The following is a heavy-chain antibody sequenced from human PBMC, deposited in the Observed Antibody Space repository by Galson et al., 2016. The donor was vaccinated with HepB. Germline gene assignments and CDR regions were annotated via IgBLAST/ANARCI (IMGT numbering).Heavy chain of an antibody. CDR2: FDPEKAET. CDR3: ATDSRDFWSGYDY. CDR1: GHTLSELP. J-gene: IGHJ4*02. V-gene: IGHV1-24*01. Sequence: SVKVSCKVSGHTLSELPIQWVRQAPGKGLEWMGGFDPEKAETIYAEEFQGRVAMAEDTSTDTAYMELSSLRSDDTAVYYCATDSRDFWSGYDYWGQGTRVIVSS. D-gene: IGHD3-3*01.